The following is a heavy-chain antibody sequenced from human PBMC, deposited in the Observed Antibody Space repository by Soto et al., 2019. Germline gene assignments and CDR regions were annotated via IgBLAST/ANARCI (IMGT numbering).Heavy chain of an antibody. Sequence: GGSLRLSCAASGFTFSSYGMHWVRQAPGKGLEWVAVISYDGSNKYYADSVKGRFTISRDNSKNTLYLQMNSLRAEDTAVYYCAKSSRDERAYYDILTGYPLSFDYWGQGTLVTVSS. J-gene: IGHJ4*02. D-gene: IGHD3-9*01. V-gene: IGHV3-30*18. CDR2: ISYDGSNK. CDR1: GFTFSSYG. CDR3: AKSSRDERAYYDILTGYPLSFDY.